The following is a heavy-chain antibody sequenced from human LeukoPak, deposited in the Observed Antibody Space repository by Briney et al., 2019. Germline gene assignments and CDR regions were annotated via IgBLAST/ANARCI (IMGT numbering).Heavy chain of an antibody. Sequence: QPGGSLRLSCAVSGITLSNYGMSWVRQAPGKGLEWVAGISDSGGRTNYADSVKGRFTISRDNPKSILYLQMNSLRAEDTAVYFCARRGVVIRVILVGFHKEAYYFDSWGQGALVTVSS. CDR3: ARRGVVIRVILVGFHKEAYYFDS. D-gene: IGHD3-22*01. CDR1: GITLSNYG. J-gene: IGHJ4*02. V-gene: IGHV3-23*01. CDR2: ISDSGGRT.